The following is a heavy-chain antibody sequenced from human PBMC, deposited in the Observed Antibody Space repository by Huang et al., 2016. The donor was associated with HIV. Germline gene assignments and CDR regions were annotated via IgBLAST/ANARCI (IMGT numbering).Heavy chain of an antibody. Sequence: QVQLVESGGGVVQPGGSLRLSCAASGFTFSSYGMHWVGQAPGKGLGWVAVIRYDGSNKYYADSVKGRFTISGDNSKNTLYLQMNSLRAEDTAVYYCAKDFGIEFWGQGTLVTVSS. CDR3: AKDFGIEF. CDR1: GFTFSSYG. J-gene: IGHJ4*02. V-gene: IGHV3-30*02. D-gene: IGHD3-10*01. CDR2: IRYDGSNK.